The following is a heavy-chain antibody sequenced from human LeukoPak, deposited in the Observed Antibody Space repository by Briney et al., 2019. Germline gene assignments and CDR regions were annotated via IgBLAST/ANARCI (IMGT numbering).Heavy chain of an antibody. CDR3: ARGKLEEYTFYYSYYMDV. V-gene: IGHV4-34*01. J-gene: IGHJ6*03. D-gene: IGHD6-13*01. CDR1: GGSFTNYY. CDR2: INHRGIT. Sequence: PSETLSLTCAVYGGSFTNYYWRWRWIRQPPGKGLEWIGEINHRGITNYNPSLKSRLTISVDTPKNQFSLSLSSVTAADTAVYYCARGKLEEYTFYYSYYMDVWGRGTTVTVSS.